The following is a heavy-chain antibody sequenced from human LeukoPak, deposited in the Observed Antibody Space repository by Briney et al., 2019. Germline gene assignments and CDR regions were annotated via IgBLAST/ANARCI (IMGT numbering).Heavy chain of an antibody. J-gene: IGHJ4*02. V-gene: IGHV3-23*01. CDR3: ARRIVGASPAFDY. D-gene: IGHD1-26*01. Sequence: GGSLRLSCAASGFTFSSHAMGWVRQAPGKGLEWVSSIGDSGNTYYADSVKGRFTVSRDNSKDTLYLQMNSLRAEDTAIYYCARRIVGASPAFDYWGQGTLITVSS. CDR1: GFTFSSHA. CDR2: IGDSGNT.